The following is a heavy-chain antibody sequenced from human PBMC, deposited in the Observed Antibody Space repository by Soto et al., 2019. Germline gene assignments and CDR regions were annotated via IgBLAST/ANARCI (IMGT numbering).Heavy chain of an antibody. J-gene: IGHJ4*02. V-gene: IGHV3-48*02. CDR1: GFTFSSHS. Sequence: GGSLRLSCAASGFTFSSHSMNWVRQAPGKGLEWVSYISPSSSTIYYADSVKGRFTISRDNAENSLYLQMNSLRDEDTAVYYCASLQRAQYDSSDNFFDCWGQGTLVTVSS. CDR3: ASLQRAQYDSSDNFFDC. CDR2: ISPSSSTI. D-gene: IGHD3-22*01.